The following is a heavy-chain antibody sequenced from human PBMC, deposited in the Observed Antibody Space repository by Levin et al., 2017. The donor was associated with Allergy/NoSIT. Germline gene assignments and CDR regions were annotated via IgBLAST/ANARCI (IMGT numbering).Heavy chain of an antibody. D-gene: IGHD3-22*01. Sequence: KPGGSLRLSCTVSGGSISGSSYYWGWIRQPPGKGLEWIGSIYYRGSTYYNPSLKSRVTISVDTSKNQFSLKLRSVTAADTAVFYCARIDYYDSSGYHYYYGMDVWGQGTTVTVSS. V-gene: IGHV4-39*01. CDR1: GGSISGSSYY. CDR2: IYYRGST. CDR3: ARIDYYDSSGYHYYYGMDV. J-gene: IGHJ6*02.